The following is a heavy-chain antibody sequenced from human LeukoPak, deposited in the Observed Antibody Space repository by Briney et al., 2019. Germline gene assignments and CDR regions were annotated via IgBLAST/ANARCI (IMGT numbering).Heavy chain of an antibody. CDR2: INSDGSSI. J-gene: IGHJ4*02. D-gene: IGHD3-22*01. V-gene: IGHV3-74*01. Sequence: PGGSLRLSCEASGFTFGSFWMHWVRRAPGKGLDWVSRINSDGSSIGYGDSVKGRFTISRDNAKNTLYLQMNSLRVEDTALYYCAREVSEGFDFWGQGTLVTVSS. CDR3: AREVSEGFDF. CDR1: GFTFGSFW.